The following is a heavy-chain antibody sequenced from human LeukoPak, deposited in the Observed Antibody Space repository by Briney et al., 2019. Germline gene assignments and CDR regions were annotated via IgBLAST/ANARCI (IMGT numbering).Heavy chain of an antibody. CDR1: GYRFTLYC. CDR3: ARRRNTNWFDP. Sequence: GESLKISCRGSGYRFTLYCMGGVRPMPGKGLEWMGIIYPGDSDTRYSPSFQGQVTISADKSISTAYLQWSSLKASDTAMYYCARRRNTNWFDPWGQGTLVTVSS. CDR2: IYPGDSDT. D-gene: IGHD1-14*01. V-gene: IGHV5-51*01. J-gene: IGHJ5*02.